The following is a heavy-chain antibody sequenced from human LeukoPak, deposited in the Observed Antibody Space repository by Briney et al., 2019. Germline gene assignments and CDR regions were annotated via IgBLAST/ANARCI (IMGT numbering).Heavy chain of an antibody. CDR1: GFTFSSYG. V-gene: IGHV3-30*02. CDR3: AKFGIVVVPADAFDI. CDR2: IRYDGSNK. Sequence: PGGSLRLSCAASGFTFSSYGMHWVRQAPGKGLEWVAFIRYDGSNKYYADSVKGRFTISRDNSKNTLYLQMNSLRAEDTAVYYCAKFGIVVVPADAFDIWGQGTMVTVSS. D-gene: IGHD2-2*01. J-gene: IGHJ3*02.